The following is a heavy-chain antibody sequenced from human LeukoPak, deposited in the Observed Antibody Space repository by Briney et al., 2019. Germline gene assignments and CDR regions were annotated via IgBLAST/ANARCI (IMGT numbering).Heavy chain of an antibody. CDR3: AKGEKKWDLLWEFFDY. CDR1: GFTFSSYG. Sequence: QPGGSLRLSCAASGFTFSSYGMHWVRQAPGKGLEWVSLISGRGGSTYYADSVKGRFTISRDNSKNALYLQMNSLRAEDTAVYYCAKGEKKWDLLWEFFDYWGQGTLVTVSS. D-gene: IGHD1-26*01. CDR2: ISGRGGST. J-gene: IGHJ4*02. V-gene: IGHV3-23*01.